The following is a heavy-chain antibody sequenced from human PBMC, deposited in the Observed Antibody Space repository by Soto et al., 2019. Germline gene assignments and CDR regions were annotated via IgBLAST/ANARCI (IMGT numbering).Heavy chain of an antibody. V-gene: IGHV4-30-2*01. D-gene: IGHD5-18*01. CDR1: GGSISSCGYS. J-gene: IGHJ5*02. Sequence: QLQLQESGSGLVKPSQTLSLTCAVSGGSISSCGYSWSWIRQPPGKGLEWIGYIYHSGSTYYNPSLKSRVTISVERSKNQVSLKLSSVTAADTAVYDCASGYSYGYGTWGQGTLVTVSS. CDR2: IYHSGST. CDR3: ASGYSYGYGT.